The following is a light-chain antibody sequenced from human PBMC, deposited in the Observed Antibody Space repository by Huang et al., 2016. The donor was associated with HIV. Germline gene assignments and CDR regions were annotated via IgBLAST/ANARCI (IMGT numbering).Light chain of an antibody. CDR1: QSFSTY. CDR3: HQRADWPLT. Sequence: EIVLTQSQATLSLSPGERATLTCRASQSFSTYLAWYQQKPGQAPRLLIYGASNRATGIPARFSGRGSGTDFSLTISSLEPEDFAVYYCHQRADWPLTFGGGTKVEIK. CDR2: GAS. V-gene: IGKV3-11*01. J-gene: IGKJ4*01.